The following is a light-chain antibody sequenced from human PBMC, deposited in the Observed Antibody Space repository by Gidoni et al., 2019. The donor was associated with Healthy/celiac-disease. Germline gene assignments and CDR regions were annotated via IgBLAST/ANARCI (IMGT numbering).Light chain of an antibody. V-gene: IGKV3-15*01. CDR1: QSVSSN. CDR3: QQYNNWLQT. J-gene: IGKJ1*01. CDR2: GAS. Sequence: IVMTQSPATLSVSPGERATLSCRASQSVSSNLAWYQQKPGQAPRLLIYGASTRATGIPARFSGSGSGTEFTLTISSLQSEDFAVYYCQQYNNWLQTFXQXTKVEIK.